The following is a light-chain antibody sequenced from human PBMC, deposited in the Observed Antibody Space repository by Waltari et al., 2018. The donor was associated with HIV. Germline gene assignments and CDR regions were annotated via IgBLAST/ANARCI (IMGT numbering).Light chain of an antibody. CDR2: TNN. Sequence: QPVLTQPPSASGPPGQRLPIHCSGGSSNIRGPGLHWYQQLPGTAPTHLIYTNNQRPSGGSDRFSGCKSGTSASLAISGLQSEDEADYYCAAWDDSLNGGVFGGGTKLTVL. CDR3: AAWDDSLNGGV. V-gene: IGLV1-44*01. CDR1: SSNIRGPG. J-gene: IGLJ2*01.